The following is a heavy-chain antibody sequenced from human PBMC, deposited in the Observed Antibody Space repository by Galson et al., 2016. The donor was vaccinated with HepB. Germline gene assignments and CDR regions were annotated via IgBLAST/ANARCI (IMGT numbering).Heavy chain of an antibody. V-gene: IGHV3-13*01. D-gene: IGHD3-10*01. CDR3: ARAELRAGCSFFDF. CDR2: IGTAADT. Sequence: SLRLSCAASGFTFSRYDMHWVRQGIGKGPEWVSGIGTAADTHYPGSVKGRFTISRENARNSLYLQMHSLTAGDTAVYYCARAELRAGCSFFDFWGQGVLVTVSS. J-gene: IGHJ4*02. CDR1: GFTFSRYD.